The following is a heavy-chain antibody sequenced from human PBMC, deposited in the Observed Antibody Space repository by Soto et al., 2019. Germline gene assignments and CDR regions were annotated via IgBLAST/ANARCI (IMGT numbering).Heavy chain of an antibody. CDR2: ISGSGGST. D-gene: IGHD3-16*01. CDR1: GFTFSSYA. V-gene: IGHV3-23*01. J-gene: IGHJ6*02. CDR3: AKDLGGYYYYYGMDV. Sequence: GGSLRLSCAASGFTFSSYAMSWVRQSPGKGLEWVSAISGSGGSTYYADSVKGRFTISRDNSKNTLYLQMNSLRAEDTAVYYCAKDLGGYYYYYGMDVWGQGTTVTVSS.